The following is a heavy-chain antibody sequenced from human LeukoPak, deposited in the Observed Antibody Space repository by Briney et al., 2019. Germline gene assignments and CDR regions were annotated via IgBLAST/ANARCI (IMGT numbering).Heavy chain of an antibody. D-gene: IGHD3-22*01. CDR3: AKDPVMRVYDGSAYFDY. J-gene: IGHJ4*02. CDR1: GFTFSSYA. V-gene: IGHV3-23*01. Sequence: PGGSLRLSCAASGFTFSSYAMSWVRQAPGKGLEWVSAISGSGGGTYYADSVKGRFTISRDNSKNTLYLQMNSLRAEDTAVYYCAKDPVMRVYDGSAYFDYWGQGTLVTVSS. CDR2: ISGSGGGT.